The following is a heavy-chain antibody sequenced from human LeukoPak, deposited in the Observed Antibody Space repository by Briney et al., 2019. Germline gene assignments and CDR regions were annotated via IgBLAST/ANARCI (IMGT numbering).Heavy chain of an antibody. CDR1: GFSLGTRGVG. CDR2: IYWDDDR. J-gene: IGHJ4*02. D-gene: IGHD6-19*01. Sequence: SGPTLVKPTQTLTLTCTFSGFSLGTRGVGVGWIRQPPGKALEWLALIYWDDDRRYSPSLKSRLTITKDTSKNQVVLTMTNMDPVDTATYYCAHRRRGGWYDPLYDYWGQGTLVTVSS. CDR3: AHRRRGGWYDPLYDY. V-gene: IGHV2-5*02.